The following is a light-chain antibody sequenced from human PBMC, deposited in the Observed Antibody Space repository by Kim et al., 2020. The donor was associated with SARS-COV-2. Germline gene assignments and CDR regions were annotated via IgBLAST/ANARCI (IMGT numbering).Light chain of an antibody. J-gene: IGKJ2*01. V-gene: IGKV3-20*01. CDR3: QQYDSSPMYT. CDR2: GAS. Sequence: IVLTQSPGTLSLSPGERATLSCRASQSVSSSYLAWYQQKTGQAPRLLIYGASSKATGIPDRFSGSGSGTDFTLTISRLGPEDFAVYYCQQYDSSPMYTFCQGTKLE. CDR1: QSVSSSY.